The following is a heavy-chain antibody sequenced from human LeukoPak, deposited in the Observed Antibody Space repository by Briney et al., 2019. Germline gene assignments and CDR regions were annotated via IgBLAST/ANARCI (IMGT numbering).Heavy chain of an antibody. CDR3: VSFYETY. V-gene: IGHV3-74*01. CDR2: INSDGSWT. CDR1: GNYW. D-gene: IGHD2/OR15-2a*01. J-gene: IGHJ4*02. Sequence: GGSLRLSCAASGNYWMHWVRQAPGKGLVWVSHINSDGSWTSYANSVKGRFTISKDNAKNTVYLQMNSLRAEDTAVYYCVSFYETYWGRGTLVTVSS.